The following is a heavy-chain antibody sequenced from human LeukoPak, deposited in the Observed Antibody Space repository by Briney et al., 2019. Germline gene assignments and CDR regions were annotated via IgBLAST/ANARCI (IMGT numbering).Heavy chain of an antibody. CDR3: ARELIAAATNWFDP. J-gene: IGHJ5*02. CDR1: GGSISSGDYY. CDR2: IYYSGST. D-gene: IGHD6-13*01. Sequence: SQTLSLTCTVSGGSISSGDYYWSWIRQPPGKGLEWIGYIYYSGSTYYNPSLKSRVTISVDTSKNQFSLKLSSATAADTAVYYCARELIAAATNWFDPWGQGTLVTVSS. V-gene: IGHV4-30-4*08.